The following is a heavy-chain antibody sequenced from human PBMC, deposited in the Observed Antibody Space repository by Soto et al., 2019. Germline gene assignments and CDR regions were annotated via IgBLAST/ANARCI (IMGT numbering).Heavy chain of an antibody. CDR2: IYTSGST. J-gene: IGHJ5*02. CDR1: GGSISSYY. CDR3: ARGRRDQLLRSRGHWFDP. Sequence: SETLSLTCTVSGGSISSYYWSWIRQPAGKGLEWIGRIYTSGSTNYNPSLKSRVTMSVDTSKNQFSLKLSSVAAADTAVYYCARGRRDQLLRSRGHWFDPWGQGTLVTVSS. V-gene: IGHV4-4*07. D-gene: IGHD2-2*01.